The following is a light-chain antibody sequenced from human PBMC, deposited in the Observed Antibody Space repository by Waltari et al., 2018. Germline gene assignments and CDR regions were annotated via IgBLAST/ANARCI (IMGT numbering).Light chain of an antibody. Sequence: EIVMTQSPATLSVSPGERATLSCRASQSISSNLAWYQQRPGQAPRLLLYGASTRASGIPDRFSGRGSGTDFTLTISSLQSEDFAVYYCQHYNNWPPLTFGGGTKVDVK. CDR2: GAS. CDR3: QHYNNWPPLT. CDR1: QSISSN. V-gene: IGKV3-15*01. J-gene: IGKJ4*01.